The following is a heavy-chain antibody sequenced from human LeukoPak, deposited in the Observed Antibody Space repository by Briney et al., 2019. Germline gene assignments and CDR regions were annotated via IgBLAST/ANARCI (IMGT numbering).Heavy chain of an antibody. CDR2: ISAYNGNT. Sequence: GASVKVSCKASGYTFTSHGISWVRQAPGQGLEWMGWISAYNGNTNYAQKLQGRVTMTTDTSTSTVYMELSSLRSEDTAVYYCAREVGIRGHFDYWGRGTPVTVSS. CDR1: GYTFTSHG. CDR3: AREVGIRGHFDY. V-gene: IGHV1-18*01. J-gene: IGHJ4*02. D-gene: IGHD1-26*01.